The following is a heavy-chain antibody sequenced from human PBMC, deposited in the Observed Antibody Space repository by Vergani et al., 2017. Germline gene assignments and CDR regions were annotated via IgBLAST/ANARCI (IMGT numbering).Heavy chain of an antibody. CDR2: IYSGGSST. Sequence: EVQLVESGGGLVQPGGSLRLSCAASGFTVSSNYMSWVRQAPGKGLEWVSVIYSGGSSTYYADSVKGRFTISRDNSKNTLYLQMNSLRAEDTAVYYCAKLGYCTNGVCHRYAFDIWGQGTMVTVSS. CDR1: GFTVSSNY. CDR3: AKLGYCTNGVCHRYAFDI. J-gene: IGHJ3*02. D-gene: IGHD2-8*01. V-gene: IGHV3-23*03.